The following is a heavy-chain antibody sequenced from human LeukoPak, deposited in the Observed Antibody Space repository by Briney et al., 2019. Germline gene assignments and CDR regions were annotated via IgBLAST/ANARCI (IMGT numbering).Heavy chain of an antibody. CDR3: ARAAYSSTWYSRYFDL. CDR1: GFTFSSYD. CDR2: IGTAGEI. D-gene: IGHD6-13*01. V-gene: IGHV3-13*01. Sequence: RSLRLSGAASGFTFSSYDMHWVRQATGKGLEWVSGIGTAGEIYYPGSVKGRFTISRENAKNSLYLQMNSLRAGDTAVYYCARAAYSSTWYSRYFDLWGRGTLVTVSS. J-gene: IGHJ2*01.